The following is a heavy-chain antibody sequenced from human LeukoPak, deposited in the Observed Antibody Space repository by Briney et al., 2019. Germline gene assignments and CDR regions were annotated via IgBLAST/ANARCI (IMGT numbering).Heavy chain of an antibody. CDR3: ARSRRYCSTTTCYLSFDP. D-gene: IGHD2-2*01. CDR1: GGSFSGYY. J-gene: IGHJ5*02. Sequence: ASETLSLTCAVYGGSFSGYYWSWIRQPPGKGLEWIGEINHSGSTNYNPSLKSRVNISLDTSKNQFSLKLTSVTAADTAVYYCARSRRYCSTTTCYLSFDPWGQGTLVTVSS. V-gene: IGHV4-34*01. CDR2: INHSGST.